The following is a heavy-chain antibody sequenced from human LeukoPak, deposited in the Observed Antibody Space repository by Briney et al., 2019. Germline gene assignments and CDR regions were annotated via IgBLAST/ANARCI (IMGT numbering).Heavy chain of an antibody. J-gene: IGHJ4*02. V-gene: IGHV3-30-3*02. CDR2: ISYDGSNK. D-gene: IGHD3-22*01. CDR1: GFTFSSYA. Sequence: GRSLRLSFAASGFTFSSYAIHWVRQAPGKGLEWVAVISYDGSNKYYADSVKGRFTISGDNSKNTLYLQMNSLRAEDTAVYYCAKPLPTYYYDSSGYYWRNGQFDYWGQGTLVTVSS. CDR3: AKPLPTYYYDSSGYYWRNGQFDY.